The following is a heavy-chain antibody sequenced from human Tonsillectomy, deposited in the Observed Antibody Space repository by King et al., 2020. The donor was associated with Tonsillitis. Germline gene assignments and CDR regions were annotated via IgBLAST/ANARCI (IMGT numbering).Heavy chain of an antibody. V-gene: IGHV3-23*04. CDR2: ISGDGGST. J-gene: IGHJ5*02. Sequence: VQLVESGGGLVQPGGSLRLSCAASGFTFRNYAMSWVRQAPGQGLEWVSAISGDGGSTYYADSLTGRFSISRDNSKNTLHLQMNSLRADDTAIYYCAKDKVRYYMGSWGQGTLGTGSS. CDR3: AKDKVRYYMGS. CDR1: GFTFRNYA. D-gene: IGHD3-10*01.